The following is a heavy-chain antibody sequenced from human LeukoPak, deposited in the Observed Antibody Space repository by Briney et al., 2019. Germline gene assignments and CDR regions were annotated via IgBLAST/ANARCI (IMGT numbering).Heavy chain of an antibody. D-gene: IGHD3-3*01. CDR1: GCTFSDYY. V-gene: IGHV3-11*06. CDR3: ARRGGLDYDFWSGDLDY. J-gene: IGHJ4*02. CDR2: ISSSSSYI. Sequence: GGSLRLSCAASGCTFSDYYMSWIRQAPGTGLEWVSYISSSSSYIYYADSVKGRFTTSRDNANNSLYLQMTSLRAEDTAVYYCARRGGLDYDFWSGDLDYWGQGTLVTVSS.